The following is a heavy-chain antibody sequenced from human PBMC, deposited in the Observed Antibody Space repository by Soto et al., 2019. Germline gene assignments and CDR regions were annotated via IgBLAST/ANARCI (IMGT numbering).Heavy chain of an antibody. CDR1: GFTFSSHA. D-gene: IGHD6-19*01. Sequence: EVQLLESGGGLVQPGGSLRLSCAVSGFTFSSHAMSWVRQAPGKGLECVSSITGSGDSTYYAASVKGRFTISRDKSKSTVYLPINRLRAEDTAAYYCATDIQFSGSLSAQTFDYWGQGTQVTVTS. CDR2: ITGSGDST. V-gene: IGHV3-23*01. J-gene: IGHJ4*02. CDR3: ATDIQFSGSLSAQTFDY.